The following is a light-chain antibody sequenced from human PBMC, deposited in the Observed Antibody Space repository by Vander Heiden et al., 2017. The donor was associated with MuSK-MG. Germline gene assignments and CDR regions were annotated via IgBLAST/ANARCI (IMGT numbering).Light chain of an antibody. CDR2: EVS. CDR3: CSYAGNITPYV. Sequence: HSALTQPASVSGSPGQSITISCTGTSSDVGSYNLVSWYQQHPGKAPKRMIYEVSKRPSGVSNRFSGSKSGHTASLTISGLQAEDEADYYCCSYAGNITPYVFGTGTKVTVL. V-gene: IGLV2-23*02. CDR1: SSDVGSYNL. J-gene: IGLJ1*01.